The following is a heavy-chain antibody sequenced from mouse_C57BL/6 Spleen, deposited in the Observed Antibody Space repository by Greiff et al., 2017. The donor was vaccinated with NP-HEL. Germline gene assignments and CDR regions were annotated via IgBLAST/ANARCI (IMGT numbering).Heavy chain of an antibody. CDR2: IYPGDGDT. Sequence: QVHVKQSGPELVKPGASVKISCKASGYAFSSSWMNWVKQRPGKGLEWIGRIYPGDGDTNYNGKFKGKATLTADKSSSTAYMQLSSLTSEDSAVYFCAEFYYYGSSFAYWGQGTLVTVAA. V-gene: IGHV1-82*01. CDR1: GYAFSSSW. J-gene: IGHJ3*01. CDR3: AEFYYYGSSFAY. D-gene: IGHD1-1*01.